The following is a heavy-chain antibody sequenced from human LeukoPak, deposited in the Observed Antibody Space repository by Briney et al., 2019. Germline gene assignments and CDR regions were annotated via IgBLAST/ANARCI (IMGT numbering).Heavy chain of an antibody. D-gene: IGHD3-10*01. CDR2: IYTSGST. Sequence: SSETLSLTCTVSGDSISSFYWNWIRQPAGKGLEWIGRIYTSGSTNYNPSLKSRVTVSIDTSKNQFSLDLNSVTAADTAVYYCARARYGSGSYHYMDVWGKGTTVTISS. V-gene: IGHV4-4*07. CDR1: GDSISSFY. J-gene: IGHJ6*03. CDR3: ARARYGSGSYHYMDV.